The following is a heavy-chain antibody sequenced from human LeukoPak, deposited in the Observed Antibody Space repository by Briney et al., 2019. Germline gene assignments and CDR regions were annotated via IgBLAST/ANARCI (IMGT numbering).Heavy chain of an antibody. D-gene: IGHD5-12*01. Sequence: GGSLRLSCAASGFTFSSYAMSWVRQAPGKGLEWVSAISGSGDTTYYADSVKGRFTISRDNSKNTLYLQMNSLRAEDTAVYYCATHKVAPYEYWGQGTLVTVSS. CDR3: ATHKVAPYEY. V-gene: IGHV3-23*01. CDR2: ISGSGDTT. CDR1: GFTFSSYA. J-gene: IGHJ4*02.